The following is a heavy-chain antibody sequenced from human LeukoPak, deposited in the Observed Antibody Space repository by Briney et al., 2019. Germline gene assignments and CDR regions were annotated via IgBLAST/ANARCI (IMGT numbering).Heavy chain of an antibody. V-gene: IGHV3-9*01. Sequence: GGSLRLSCAASGFTFDDYAMHWVRQAPGKGLEWVSGISWNSGSIGYADSVKGRFTISRDNAKNSLYLQMNSLRAEDTASYYCAKKTTAMAGVVQGAFDIWGQGTMVTVSS. CDR2: ISWNSGSI. D-gene: IGHD5-18*01. CDR3: AKKTTAMAGVVQGAFDI. CDR1: GFTFDDYA. J-gene: IGHJ3*02.